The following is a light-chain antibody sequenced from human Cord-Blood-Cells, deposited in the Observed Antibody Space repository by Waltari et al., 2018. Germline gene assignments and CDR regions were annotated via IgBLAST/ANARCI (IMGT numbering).Light chain of an antibody. CDR1: KLRDKY. V-gene: IGLV3-1*01. CDR3: QAWDSSTVV. J-gene: IGLJ2*01. CDR2: QES. Sequence: SYELTQPPSLPMYPERTSSSTCSADKLRDKYAGWYQQQPCEAPGLVIYQESKRPSGIPERFSGSNSGNTATLTISGSQAMDEADYYCQAWDSSTVVFGGGTKLTVL.